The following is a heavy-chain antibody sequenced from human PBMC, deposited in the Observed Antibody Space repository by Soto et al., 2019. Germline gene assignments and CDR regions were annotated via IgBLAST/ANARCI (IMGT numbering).Heavy chain of an antibody. Sequence: QVQLVQSGAEVKKPGSSVKVSCKASGVTLSDYPINWVRQAPGQGLEWMGGLLPIFGTTIYAQKFQGRLPITADESTNTAYMELSDLRPEDTAIFYCARGYFGYATCNNWIPNWLDPWGQGTLVTVSS. J-gene: IGHJ5*02. CDR2: LLPIFGTT. V-gene: IGHV1-69*01. CDR3: ARGYFGYATCNNWIPNWLDP. CDR1: GVTLSDYP. D-gene: IGHD3-16*01.